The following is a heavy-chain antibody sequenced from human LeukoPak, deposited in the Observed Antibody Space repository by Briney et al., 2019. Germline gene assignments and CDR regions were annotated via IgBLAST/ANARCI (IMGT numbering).Heavy chain of an antibody. D-gene: IGHD4-11*01. V-gene: IGHV1-24*01. Sequence: ASVKVSCKVSGYTLTELSMHWVRQAPGKGLEWMGGFDPEDGETIYAQKFQGRVTMTTDTSTSTAYMELRSLRVDDTAVYYCARDPRDYTNSLEFHYWGQGTLITVSS. CDR2: FDPEDGET. CDR3: ARDPRDYTNSLEFHY. CDR1: GYTLTELS. J-gene: IGHJ4*02.